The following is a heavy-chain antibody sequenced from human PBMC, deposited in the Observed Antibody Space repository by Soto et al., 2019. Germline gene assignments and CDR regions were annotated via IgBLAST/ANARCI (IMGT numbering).Heavy chain of an antibody. CDR1: GYTFTSYY. CDR3: ASGDSGYDYFDY. CDR2: INPSGGST. Sequence: ASVKVSCKASGYTFTSYYMHWVRQAPGQGLEWMGIINPSGGSTSYAQKFQGRVTMTRDTSTSXXXXXXXXXXXXXTAVYXCASGDSGYDYFDYWGQGTLVTVSS. J-gene: IGHJ4*02. V-gene: IGHV1-46*01. D-gene: IGHD5-12*01.